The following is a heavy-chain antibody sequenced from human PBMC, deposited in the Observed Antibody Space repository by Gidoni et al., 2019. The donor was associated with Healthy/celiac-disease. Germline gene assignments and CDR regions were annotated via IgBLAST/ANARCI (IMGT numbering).Heavy chain of an antibody. D-gene: IGHD5-18*01. CDR2: VDPEDGET. V-gene: IGHV1-69-2*01. CDR3: ATGGLTAKRGYSYQGDAFDI. CDR1: GYTFTDYY. Sequence: EVQLVQSGAEVKKPGATVTISCKVSGYTFTDYYMHWVQQAPGKGLEWMGLVDPEDGETIYAEKFQGRVTITADTSTDTAYMELSSLRSEDTAVYYCATGGLTAKRGYSYQGDAFDIWGQGTMVTVSS. J-gene: IGHJ3*02.